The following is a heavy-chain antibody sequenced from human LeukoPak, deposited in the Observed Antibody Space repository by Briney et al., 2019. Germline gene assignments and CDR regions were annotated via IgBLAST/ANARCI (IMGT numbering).Heavy chain of an antibody. Sequence: PSETLSLTCAVYGESLNGYYWSWIRQPPGKGLEWIGEINHSGSTNYNPSLKSRVTISVDTSKNQFSLKLSSVTAADTAVYYCARCPVVSYYGSGSLYYYGMDVWGQGTTVTVSS. CDR2: INHSGST. CDR3: ARCPVVSYYGSGSLYYYGMDV. J-gene: IGHJ6*02. D-gene: IGHD3-10*01. CDR1: GESLNGYY. V-gene: IGHV4-34*01.